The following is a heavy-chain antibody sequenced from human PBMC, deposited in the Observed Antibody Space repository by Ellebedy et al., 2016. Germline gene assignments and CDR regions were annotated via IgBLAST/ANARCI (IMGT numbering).Heavy chain of an antibody. CDR2: ISSSSSYI. CDR1: GFTFSSYS. V-gene: IGHV3-21*01. D-gene: IGHD2-2*01. CDR3: ARSYCDRTSCYGMDV. J-gene: IGHJ6*02. Sequence: GESLKISCAASGFTFSSYSMNWVRQAPGKGLEWVSSISSSSSYIYYADSVKGRFTISRDNSKNTLYLQMNSLRAEDTAVYYCARSYCDRTSCYGMDVWGQGTTVTVSS.